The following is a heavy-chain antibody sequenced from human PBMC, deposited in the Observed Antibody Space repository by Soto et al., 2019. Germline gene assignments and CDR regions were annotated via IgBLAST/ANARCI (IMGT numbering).Heavy chain of an antibody. V-gene: IGHV3-64*01. Sequence: EVQLAESGRGMVQPGGSLRLSCVASGFTFSSYDMHWVRQAPGKGLEYVSSISSNGGTTYYGNSVKGRFTISRDNSKNTLYLQMGSLRAEDMAVYFCVRRVSGNYDYWGQVTLVTVSS. CDR2: ISSNGGTT. CDR3: VRRVSGNYDY. D-gene: IGHD1-7*01. J-gene: IGHJ4*02. CDR1: GFTFSSYD.